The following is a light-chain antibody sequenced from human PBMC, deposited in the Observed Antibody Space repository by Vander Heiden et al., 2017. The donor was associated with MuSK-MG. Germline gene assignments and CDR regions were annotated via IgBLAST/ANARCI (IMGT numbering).Light chain of an antibody. CDR3: QVQARPSDHLI. CDR1: NIETYS. J-gene: IGLJ2*01. V-gene: IGLV3-21*04. Sequence: SYVLTQPPSVSVAPGKTARIPCGGNNIETYSVHWYQQKPGQDPLWVIVVDTYRPSGIPERYAGSNSGKEATPTISRVAAGDEADDDCQVQARPSDHLIFGGGTKLTVL. CDR2: VDT.